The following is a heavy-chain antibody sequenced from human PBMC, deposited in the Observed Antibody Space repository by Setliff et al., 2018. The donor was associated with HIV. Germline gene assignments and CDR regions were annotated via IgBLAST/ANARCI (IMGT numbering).Heavy chain of an antibody. CDR2: IYYSGRT. CDR1: GGSISSSSW. D-gene: IGHD2-8*01. CDR3: AGEIAPAARLPNVGGPPPPGYYHYMDV. V-gene: IGHV4-4*02. Sequence: KASETLSLTCAVSGGSISSSSWWSWVRQPPGKGLEWIGSIYYSGRTYYNPSLKSRVTMSVDTSTNQFSLDLTSVTAADTAVYFCAGEIAPAARLPNVGGPPPPGYYHYMDVWGKGTTVTVSS. J-gene: IGHJ6*03.